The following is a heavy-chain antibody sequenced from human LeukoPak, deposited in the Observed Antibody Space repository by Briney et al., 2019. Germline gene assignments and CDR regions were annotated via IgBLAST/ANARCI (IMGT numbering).Heavy chain of an antibody. CDR1: GYTLPGYY. V-gene: IGHV1-2*02. J-gene: IGHJ4*02. CDR3: ARKSAARSTSEFDC. CDR2: INPNSGGT. Sequence: ASVKVSCKASGYTLPGYYINWVRQAPGQGLEWMGWINPNSGGTNYAQKFQGRVTMTSDTSISTAYMELSSLRSDDTAVYYCARKSAARSTSEFDCWGQGTLVTVSS. D-gene: IGHD2-2*01.